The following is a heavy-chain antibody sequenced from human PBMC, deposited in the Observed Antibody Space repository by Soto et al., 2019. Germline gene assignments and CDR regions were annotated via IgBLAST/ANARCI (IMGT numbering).Heavy chain of an antibody. J-gene: IGHJ3*02. CDR3: ARGGGDIVVVVAQRAFDI. V-gene: IGHV4-30-2*01. D-gene: IGHD2-15*01. Sequence: PSESLSLTSAVSGGSISSGGYSWIWIRHPPGKGLEWIGYIYHSGSTYYNPSLKSRVTISVDRSKNQFSLKLSSVTAADTAVYYCARGGGDIVVVVAQRAFDIWGQGTMVTVSS. CDR1: GGSISSGGYS. CDR2: IYHSGST.